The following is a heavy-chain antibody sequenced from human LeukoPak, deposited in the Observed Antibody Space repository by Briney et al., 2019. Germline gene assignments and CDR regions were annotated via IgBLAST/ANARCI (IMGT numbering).Heavy chain of an antibody. CDR3: AREVNILKGGFDP. CDR2: IIPIFGTA. Sequence: GASVKVSCKASGGTFISYAISWVRQAPGQGLEWMGGIIPIFGTANYAQKFQGRVTITADESTSTAYMELSSLRSEDTAVYYCAREVNILKGGFDPWGQGTLVTVSS. D-gene: IGHD3-3*02. CDR1: GGTFISYA. J-gene: IGHJ5*02. V-gene: IGHV1-69*01.